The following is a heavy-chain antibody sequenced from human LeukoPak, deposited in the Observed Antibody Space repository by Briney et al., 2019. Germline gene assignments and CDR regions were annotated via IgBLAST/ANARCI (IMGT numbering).Heavy chain of an antibody. V-gene: IGHV5-51*01. CDR2: IYSGDSDT. J-gene: IGHJ4*02. Sequence: GESLKISCKGSGYSFTSYWIGWVRQMPGKGLEWMGIIYSGDSDTRYSPSFQGQVTISADKSISTAYLQWSSLKASDTAMYYCARVGPYSGSYWPFDYWGQGTLVTVSS. D-gene: IGHD1-26*01. CDR1: GYSFTSYW. CDR3: ARVGPYSGSYWPFDY.